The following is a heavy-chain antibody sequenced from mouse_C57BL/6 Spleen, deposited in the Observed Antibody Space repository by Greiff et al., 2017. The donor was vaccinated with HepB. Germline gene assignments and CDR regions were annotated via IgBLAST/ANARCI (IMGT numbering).Heavy chain of an antibody. CDR2: IWSGGST. V-gene: IGHV2-2*01. D-gene: IGHD2-4*01. CDR3: AREENYDYGDAGWFAY. CDR1: GFSLTSYG. Sequence: VKLQESGPGLVQPSQSLSITCTVSGFSLTSYGVHWVRQSPGKGLEWLGVIWSGGSTDYNAAFITRLSISKDNSKSQGFFKMNSLQADDTAIYYCAREENYDYGDAGWFAYWGQGTLVTVSA. J-gene: IGHJ3*01.